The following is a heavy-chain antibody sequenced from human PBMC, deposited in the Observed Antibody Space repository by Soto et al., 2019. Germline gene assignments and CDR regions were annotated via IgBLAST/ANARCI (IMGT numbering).Heavy chain of an antibody. D-gene: IGHD6-19*01. CDR1: GFTFSSYA. Sequence: PGGSLRLSCAVSGFTFSSYAMSWVRQAPGKGLEWVSAISGSGGSTYYADSVKGRFTISRDNSKNTLYLQMNSLRAEDAAVYYCAKDHEKQWLPGRSWFDPWGQGTLVTVSS. V-gene: IGHV3-23*01. J-gene: IGHJ5*02. CDR3: AKDHEKQWLPGRSWFDP. CDR2: ISGSGGST.